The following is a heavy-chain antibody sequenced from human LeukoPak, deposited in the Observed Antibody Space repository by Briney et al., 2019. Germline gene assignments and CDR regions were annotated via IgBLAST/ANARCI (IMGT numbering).Heavy chain of an antibody. V-gene: IGHV3-23*01. CDR3: AKGAYYDL. CDR2: IRNSDGMT. CDR1: GFSMYTYT. J-gene: IGHJ4*02. D-gene: IGHD3-22*01. Sequence: GQSLRLSCDASGFSMYTYTMYWVRQAPGQGLEWVSGIRNSDGMTYYADSVRGRFTISRDNSKNTLYLQMNSLRAEDTAVYYCAKGAYYDLWGQGTLVTVSS.